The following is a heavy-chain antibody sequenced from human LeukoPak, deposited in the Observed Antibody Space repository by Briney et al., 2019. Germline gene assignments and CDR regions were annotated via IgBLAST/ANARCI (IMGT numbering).Heavy chain of an antibody. CDR3: ARDRTSGRYYWFDP. Sequence: GASVKVSCKASGYTFTGYYMHWVRQAPGQGLEWMGWINPNSGVTNYAQKFQGRVTMTRDTSISTAYMELSRLRSDDTAVYYCARDRTSGRYYWFDPWGQGTLVTVSS. CDR2: INPNSGVT. J-gene: IGHJ5*02. V-gene: IGHV1-2*02. D-gene: IGHD1-26*01. CDR1: GYTFTGYY.